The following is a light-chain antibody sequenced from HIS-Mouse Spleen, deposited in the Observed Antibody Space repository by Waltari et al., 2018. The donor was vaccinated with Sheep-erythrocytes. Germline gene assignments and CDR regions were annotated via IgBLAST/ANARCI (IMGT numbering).Light chain of an antibody. Sequence: DIQLTQSPSFLSASVGDRVTITCRASQGISSYLAWYQQKPGKAPKLLIYAASTLQSGVPSRFSGSGSEKEFTLTISSLQPEDFATYYCQQLNSYLTWTFGQGTKVENK. V-gene: IGKV1-9*01. CDR2: AAS. CDR1: QGISSY. J-gene: IGKJ1*01. CDR3: QQLNSYLTWT.